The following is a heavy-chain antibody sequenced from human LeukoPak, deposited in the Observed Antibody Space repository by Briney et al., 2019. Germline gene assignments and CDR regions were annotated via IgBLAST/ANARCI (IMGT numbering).Heavy chain of an antibody. J-gene: IGHJ3*02. D-gene: IGHD5-24*01. CDR1: VYTFIKYG. Sequence: ASVKVSCKAFVYTFIKYGISWVRQAPGQGLEWMGWISAHNGDTNYAQKFQGRVTMTTDTSTSTIYMELRSLRSDDTAVYYCARELREEMVPELETDAFDIWGQGTMVTVSS. CDR3: ARELREEMVPELETDAFDI. V-gene: IGHV1-18*01. CDR2: ISAHNGDT.